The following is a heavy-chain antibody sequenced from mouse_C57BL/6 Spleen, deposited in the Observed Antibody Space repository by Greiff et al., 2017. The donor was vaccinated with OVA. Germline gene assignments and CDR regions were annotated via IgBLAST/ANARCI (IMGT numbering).Heavy chain of an antibody. Sequence: VQLKQSGPVLVKPGASVKMSCKASGYTFTDYYMNWVKQSHGKSLEWIGVINPYNGGTSYNQKFKGKATLTVDKSSSTAYMELNSLTSEDSAVYYCARPGSSSFAYWGQGTLVTVSA. CDR3: ARPGSSSFAY. CDR1: GYTFTDYY. V-gene: IGHV1-19*01. D-gene: IGHD1-1*01. J-gene: IGHJ3*01. CDR2: INPYNGGT.